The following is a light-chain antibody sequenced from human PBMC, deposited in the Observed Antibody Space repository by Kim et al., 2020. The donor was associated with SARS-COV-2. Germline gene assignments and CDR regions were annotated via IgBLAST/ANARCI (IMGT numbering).Light chain of an antibody. CDR2: GAS. J-gene: IGKJ1*01. Sequence: DIVLTQSPGTLSLSPGERATLSCRASQSVSSSYLAWYQQKPGRAPRLLIYGASSRATGIPDRFSGSGSGTDFTLTISRLEPEDFAVYFCQQYGNSPWTFGQGTKVDIK. CDR3: QQYGNSPWT. CDR1: QSVSSSY. V-gene: IGKV3-20*01.